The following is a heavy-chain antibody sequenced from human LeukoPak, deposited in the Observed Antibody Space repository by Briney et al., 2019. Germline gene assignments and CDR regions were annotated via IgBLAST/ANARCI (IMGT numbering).Heavy chain of an antibody. Sequence: SETLSLTCTVSGGSISSYYWSWIRQPAGKGLEWIGRIYTSRSTNYNPSLKSRVTMSLDTSKNQFSLKLNSVTAADTAVYYCARERVLRYFDWPPGYYYYGMDVWGQGTTVTVSS. J-gene: IGHJ6*02. CDR3: ARERVLRYFDWPPGYYYYGMDV. CDR1: GGSISSYY. CDR2: IYTSRST. D-gene: IGHD3-9*01. V-gene: IGHV4-4*07.